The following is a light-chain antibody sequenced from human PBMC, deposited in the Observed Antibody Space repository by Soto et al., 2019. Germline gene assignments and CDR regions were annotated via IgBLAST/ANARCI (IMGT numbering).Light chain of an antibody. CDR2: GAS. V-gene: IGKV3-20*01. Sequence: EIVLTQFPGTLSLSPGERATLSCGSSQSVGSNYLAWYQQRPGQPPNLLIFGASHRAPDIPDRFSGSGSGTDFTLTICRLEPEDFAVYYCQEYGGSVQTFCQGTKVDVK. CDR3: QEYGGSVQT. CDR1: QSVGSNY. J-gene: IGKJ1*01.